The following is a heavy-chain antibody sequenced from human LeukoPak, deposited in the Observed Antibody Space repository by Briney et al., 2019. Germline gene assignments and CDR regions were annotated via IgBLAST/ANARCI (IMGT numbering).Heavy chain of an antibody. CDR1: GFTFDYYA. CDR3: ATVSGSYGGLSFDY. D-gene: IGHD1-26*01. CDR2: ISWNSGSI. V-gene: IGHV3-9*01. Sequence: PGRSLRLSCAASGFTFDYYAMHWVRHAPGKGLEWVSGISWNSGSIGYADSVKGRFTISRDNAKNSLYLQMNSLRAEDTALYYCATVSGSYGGLSFDYWGQGTLVTVSS. J-gene: IGHJ4*02.